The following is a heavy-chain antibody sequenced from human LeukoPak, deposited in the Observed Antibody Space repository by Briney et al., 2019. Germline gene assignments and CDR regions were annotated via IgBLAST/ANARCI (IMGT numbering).Heavy chain of an antibody. D-gene: IGHD6-6*01. J-gene: IGHJ4*02. CDR3: ARGGRSSSVGY. CDR1: GFTLSGYS. V-gene: IGHV3-66*01. CDR2: IYSGGST. Sequence: PGGSLRLSCAASGFTLSGYSMNWVRQAPGKGLEWVSVIYSGGSTYYADSVKGRFTISRDNAKNSLYLQMNSLRAEDTAVYYCARGGRSSSVGYWGQGTLVTVSS.